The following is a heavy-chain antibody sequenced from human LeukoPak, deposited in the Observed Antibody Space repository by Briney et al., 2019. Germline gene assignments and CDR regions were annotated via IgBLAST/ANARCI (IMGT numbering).Heavy chain of an antibody. CDR3: ARDNPTWGY. D-gene: IGHD3-16*01. Sequence: GGSLRLSCAASGFTFSTYWMTWVRQAPGKGLEWVANIKQDGSEISYVDSVKGRFTISRDNAKNSLYLQMNSLRVEDTAEYYCARDNPTWGYWGQGTLVIVSS. J-gene: IGHJ4*02. CDR2: IKQDGSEI. V-gene: IGHV3-7*01. CDR1: GFTFSTYW.